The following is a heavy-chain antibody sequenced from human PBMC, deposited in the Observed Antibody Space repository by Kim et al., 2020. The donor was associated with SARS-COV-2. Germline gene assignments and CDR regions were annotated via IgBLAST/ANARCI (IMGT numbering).Heavy chain of an antibody. J-gene: IGHJ4*02. V-gene: IGHV3-15*01. D-gene: IGHD6-19*01. CDR2: IKSKTDGGTT. CDR1: GFTFSNAW. CDR3: TTDPGIAVAGTLDY. Sequence: GGSLRLSCAASGFTFSNAWMSWVRQAPGKGLEWVGRIKSKTDGGTTDYAAPVKGRFTISRDDSKNTLYLQMNSLKTEDTAVYYCTTDPGIAVAGTLDYWGQGTLVTVSS.